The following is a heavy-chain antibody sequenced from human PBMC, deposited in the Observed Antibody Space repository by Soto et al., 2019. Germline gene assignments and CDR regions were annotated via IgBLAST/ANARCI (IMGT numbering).Heavy chain of an antibody. J-gene: IGHJ3*02. CDR2: FDPEDGET. V-gene: IGHV1-24*01. Sequence: QIQLVQSGAEVKKPGASVKVSCKVSGYTLTELSMHWVRQAPGQGLEWMGCFDPEDGETIYAQKFQGRVTMTEDTSTETAYMELSSLRSEDTAVYYCATAWWQSVGAFDIWGQGTMVTVSS. CDR1: GYTLTELS. CDR3: ATAWWQSVGAFDI. D-gene: IGHD2-15*01.